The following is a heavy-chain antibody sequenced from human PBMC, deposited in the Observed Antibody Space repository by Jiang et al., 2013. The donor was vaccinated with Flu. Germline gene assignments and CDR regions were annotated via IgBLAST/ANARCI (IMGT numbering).Heavy chain of an antibody. CDR1: GGSISGYY. D-gene: IGHD4-11*01. Sequence: GLVKPSETLSLTCTVSGGSISGYYWSWIRQPPGKGLEWIGYISDDGTTNHNPSLRSRVTISVDTSKNHFSLNLSSVTAADTAVYFCAATKGITVRWFDPWGQGTLVTVSS. V-gene: IGHV4-59*01. CDR2: ISDDGTT. CDR3: AATKGITVRWFDP. J-gene: IGHJ5*02.